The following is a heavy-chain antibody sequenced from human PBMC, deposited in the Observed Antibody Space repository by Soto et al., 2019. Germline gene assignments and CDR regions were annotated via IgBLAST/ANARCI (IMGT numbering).Heavy chain of an antibody. CDR3: ASLIVATSGYFDY. V-gene: IGHV4-59*01. D-gene: IGHD5-12*01. Sequence: LETLSLTCTVSGGSISSYYWILIRQPPGKGLEWIGYIYYSGSTNYNPSLKSRVTISVDTSKNQFSLKLSSVTAADTAVYYCASLIVATSGYFDYWGQGTLVTVSS. CDR1: GGSISSYY. J-gene: IGHJ4*02. CDR2: IYYSGST.